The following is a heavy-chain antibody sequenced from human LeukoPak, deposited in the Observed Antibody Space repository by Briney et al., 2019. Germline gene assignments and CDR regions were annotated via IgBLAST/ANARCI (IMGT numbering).Heavy chain of an antibody. CDR2: IYTSGST. Sequence: IYTSGSTNYNPSLKSRVTMSVDTSKNQFSLKLSSVTAAGTAVYYCARGKQQLVDNAFDIWGQGTMVTVSS. J-gene: IGHJ3*02. D-gene: IGHD6-13*01. V-gene: IGHV4-4*07. CDR3: ARGKQQLVDNAFDI.